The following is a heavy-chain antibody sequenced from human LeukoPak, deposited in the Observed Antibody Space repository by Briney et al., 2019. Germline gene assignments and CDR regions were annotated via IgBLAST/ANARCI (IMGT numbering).Heavy chain of an antibody. CDR3: AKVGTDLDFGY. CDR1: GFTLSRYS. CDR2: ISGIRYDI. V-gene: IGHV3-21*01. Sequence: PGGSLRLSCAASGFTLSRYSMNWVRHTPGRGLEWVSSISGIRYDIYYADSVKGRFTISRDNSKNTLYLQMNSLRAEDTAVYYCAKVGTDLDFGYWGQGTLVTVSS. D-gene: IGHD2-21*02. J-gene: IGHJ4*02.